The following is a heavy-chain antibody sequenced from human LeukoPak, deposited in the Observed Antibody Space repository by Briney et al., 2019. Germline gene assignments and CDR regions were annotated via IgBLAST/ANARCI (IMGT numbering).Heavy chain of an antibody. J-gene: IGHJ5*02. Sequence: ASVKVSCKASGYTFTGYYMHWVRQAPGQGLEWMGWINPNSGGTNYAQKFQGRVTMTRDMSTSTDYLELSSLRSEDTAVYYCLRDIVVVPAAHSFDPWGQGTLVTVSS. CDR3: LRDIVVVPAAHSFDP. CDR2: INPNSGGT. D-gene: IGHD2-2*01. CDR1: GYTFTGYY. V-gene: IGHV1-2*02.